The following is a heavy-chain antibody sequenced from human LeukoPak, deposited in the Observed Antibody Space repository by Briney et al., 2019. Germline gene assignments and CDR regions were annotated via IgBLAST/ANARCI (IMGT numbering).Heavy chain of an antibody. Sequence: ASVKVSCKASGYTFTSYDINWVRQATGQGLEWMGWMNPNSGNTGYAQKFQGRVTMTRNTSISTAYMELSSLRSEDTAVYYCARAFGYSYGDAFDIWGQGTMVTVSS. D-gene: IGHD5-18*01. CDR2: MNPNSGNT. V-gene: IGHV1-8*01. J-gene: IGHJ3*02. CDR3: ARAFGYSYGDAFDI. CDR1: GYTFTSYD.